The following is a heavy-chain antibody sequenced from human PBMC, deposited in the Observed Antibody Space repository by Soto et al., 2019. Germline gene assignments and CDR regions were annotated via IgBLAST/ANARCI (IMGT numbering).Heavy chain of an antibody. J-gene: IGHJ4*02. Sequence: GGSLRLSCAASEFSFRSYWMTWVRQAPGKGLEWVALINEDGSHKFYVGSVKGRFIISRDNAKDSVYMQMDSLTAGDTAVYFCARVGRYGWDFDHWGQGTLVTVSS. D-gene: IGHD5-18*01. CDR1: EFSFRSYW. CDR2: INEDGSHK. CDR3: ARVGRYGWDFDH. V-gene: IGHV3-7*01.